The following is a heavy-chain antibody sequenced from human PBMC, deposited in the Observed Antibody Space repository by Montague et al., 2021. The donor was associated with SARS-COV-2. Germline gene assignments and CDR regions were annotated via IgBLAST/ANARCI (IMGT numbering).Heavy chain of an antibody. J-gene: IGHJ5*02. CDR1: GGSFSDYH. D-gene: IGHD4-17*01. Sequence: SETLSLTCAVYGGSFSDYHWSWIRQPPGQGLEWIGEINHSGNTNYNPSLKSRVTISRDTSKSQFSLKLSSVTAEDTGVYYCTRDRDYGDYLNWFNPWGQGTLVTVSS. CDR3: TRDRDYGDYLNWFNP. V-gene: IGHV4-34*01. CDR2: INHSGNT.